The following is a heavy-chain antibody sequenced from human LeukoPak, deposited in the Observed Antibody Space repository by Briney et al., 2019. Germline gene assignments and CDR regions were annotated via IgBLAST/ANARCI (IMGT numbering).Heavy chain of an antibody. CDR1: GYSFTSYW. J-gene: IGHJ4*02. D-gene: IGHD3-22*01. Sequence: GESLKISCKGSGYSFTSYWIGWVRQMPGKGLEWMGIIYPGDSDTRYSPSFQGQVTISADKSISTAYLQWSSLKASDTAMYYCARQFRDSSGYYSYYFDYWGQGTLVTVSS. CDR2: IYPGDSDT. CDR3: ARQFRDSSGYYSYYFDY. V-gene: IGHV5-51*01.